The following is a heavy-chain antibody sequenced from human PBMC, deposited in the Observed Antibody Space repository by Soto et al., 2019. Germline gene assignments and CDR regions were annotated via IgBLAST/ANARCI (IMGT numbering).Heavy chain of an antibody. CDR3: VKDGEYYDYVWGSYRYTPHFDY. Sequence: GGSLRLSCSASGFTFSSYAMHWVRQAPGKGLEYVSAISSNGGSTYYADSVKGRFTISRDNSKNTLYLQMSSLRAEDTAVYYCVKDGEYYDYVWGSYRYTPHFDYWGQGTLVTVSS. D-gene: IGHD3-16*02. V-gene: IGHV3-64D*08. CDR2: ISSNGGST. CDR1: GFTFSSYA. J-gene: IGHJ4*02.